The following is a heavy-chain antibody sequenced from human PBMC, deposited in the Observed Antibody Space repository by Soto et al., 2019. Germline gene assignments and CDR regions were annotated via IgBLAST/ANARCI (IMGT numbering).Heavy chain of an antibody. CDR3: ASTPGANWFEK. CDR1: GFNFGSFW. CDR2: INSEGSST. Sequence: EVRLVESGGGVAHPGGSLRLSCAAAGFNFGSFWMHWVRQVPGKGLEWVAHINSEGSSTTYADSVKGRFTISRDNVKYTVSLQMNGLRAEDTAVYFCASTPGANWFEKWGQGTLVSVSS. J-gene: IGHJ5*02. V-gene: IGHV3-74*03. D-gene: IGHD4-17*01.